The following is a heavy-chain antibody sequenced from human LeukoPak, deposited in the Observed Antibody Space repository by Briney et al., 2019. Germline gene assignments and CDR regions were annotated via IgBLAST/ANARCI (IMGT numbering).Heavy chain of an antibody. J-gene: IGHJ6*03. CDR3: ARLGPIWLRHYMDV. CDR2: ISSSGSTI. V-gene: IGHV3-48*03. D-gene: IGHD5-18*01. CDR1: RFTFSSYQ. Sequence: RPGGSLRLSCAASRFTFSSYQMNWVRQAPGKGLEWVSYISSSGSTIYYADSVKGRFTISRDNAKNSLYLQMNSLRAEDTAVYYCARLGPIWLRHYMDVWGKGTTVTVSS.